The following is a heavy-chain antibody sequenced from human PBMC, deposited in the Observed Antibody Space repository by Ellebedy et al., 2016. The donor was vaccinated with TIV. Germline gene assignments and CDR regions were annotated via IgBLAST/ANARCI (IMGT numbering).Heavy chain of an antibody. V-gene: IGHV4-39*07. CDR3: ARGEEPHYNDYSNHFDS. Sequence: MPSETLSLTCTVSGGPISSVRHFWAWVRQPTGKGLEWIGSNYYSGSTFYNPSLKSRVAISLDTSKSHFSLKLNSVTAADTAIFYCARGEEPHYNDYSNHFDSWGQGTLVTVSS. CDR2: NYYSGST. J-gene: IGHJ4*02. D-gene: IGHD3-22*01. CDR1: GGPISSVRHF.